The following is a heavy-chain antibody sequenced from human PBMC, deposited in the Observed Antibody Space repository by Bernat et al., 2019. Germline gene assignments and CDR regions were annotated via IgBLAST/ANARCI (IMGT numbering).Heavy chain of an antibody. J-gene: IGHJ4*02. D-gene: IGHD3-22*01. CDR3: ARDQYYYDSRGYYYAEETIAYYFDY. CDR2: ISYDGSNK. V-gene: IGHV3-30-3*01. CDR1: GFTFSSYA. Sequence: QVQLVESGGGLVKPGGSLRLSCAASGFTFSSYAMHWVRQAPGKGLEWVAVISYDGSNKYYADSVKGRFTISRDNSKNTLYLQMNSLRAEDTAVYYCARDQYYYDSRGYYYAEETIAYYFDYWGQGTLVTVSS.